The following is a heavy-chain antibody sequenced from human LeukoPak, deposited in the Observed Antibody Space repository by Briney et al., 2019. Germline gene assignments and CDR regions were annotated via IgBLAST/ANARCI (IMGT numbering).Heavy chain of an antibody. Sequence: YPGGSLRLSCVASGFTFTDHSMDWVRQAPGKGLEWVGRCRDKANSYTTEYAASVKGRFTISRDDSKNSLYLQMNSLETEDTAVYYCARSLGPDDWGQGTLVTVSS. CDR1: GFTFTDHS. CDR2: CRDKANSYTT. CDR3: ARSLGPDD. V-gene: IGHV3-72*01. J-gene: IGHJ4*02. D-gene: IGHD7-27*01.